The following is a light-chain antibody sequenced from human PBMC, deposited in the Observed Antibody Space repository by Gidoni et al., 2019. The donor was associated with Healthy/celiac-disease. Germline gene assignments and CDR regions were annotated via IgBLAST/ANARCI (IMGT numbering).Light chain of an antibody. CDR3: AAWDDSLNAVV. Sequence: QSVLTPPPSASGPPGQRVTISCSGSSSNLGSNTVNWYQQLPGPAPKLLIYSNNQRPSGVPDRFSGSKSGTSASLAISGLQSEDEADYYCAAWDDSLNAVVFGGGTKLTVL. CDR2: SNN. J-gene: IGLJ2*01. V-gene: IGLV1-44*01. CDR1: SSNLGSNT.